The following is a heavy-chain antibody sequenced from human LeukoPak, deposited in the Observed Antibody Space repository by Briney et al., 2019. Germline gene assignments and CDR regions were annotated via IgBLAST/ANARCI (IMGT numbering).Heavy chain of an antibody. V-gene: IGHV4-39*01. D-gene: IGHD7-27*01. CDR1: GDSISSTGYY. J-gene: IGHJ4*02. CDR3: ARRGPGDY. Sequence: SETLSLTCTVSGDSISSTGYYWGWIRQPPGKGLEWIGSIYYSGSTYYNPSLKSRVTISVDTSKNQFSLKLSSVTAADTAVYYCARRGPGDYWGQGTLVTVSS. CDR2: IYYSGST.